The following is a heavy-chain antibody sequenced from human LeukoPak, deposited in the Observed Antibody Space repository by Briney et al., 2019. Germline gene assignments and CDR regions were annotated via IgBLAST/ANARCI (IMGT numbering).Heavy chain of an antibody. CDR3: ARESVKGAFDI. Sequence: GGSLRLSCAASGLSFSSYWIHWVRQAPGKGLVWVSRINSDGSSTSYADSVKGRFTISRDNAKNTLYLQMNNLRAEDTAVYYCARESVKGAFDIWGRGTMVTVSS. D-gene: IGHD4-17*01. CDR1: GLSFSSYW. J-gene: IGHJ3*02. V-gene: IGHV3-74*01. CDR2: INSDGSST.